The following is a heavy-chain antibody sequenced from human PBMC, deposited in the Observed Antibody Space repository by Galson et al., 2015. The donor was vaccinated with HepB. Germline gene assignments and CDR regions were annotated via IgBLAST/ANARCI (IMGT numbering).Heavy chain of an antibody. CDR2: ISYDGSNK. CDR3: ARDPIPQWLATFDAFDI. J-gene: IGHJ3*02. CDR1: GFTFSSYG. V-gene: IGHV3-30*03. Sequence: SLRLSCAASGFTFSSYGMHWVRQAPGKGLEWVAVISYDGSNKYYADPVKGRFTISRDNSKNTLYLQMNSLRAEDTAVYYCARDPIPQWLATFDAFDIWGQGTMVTVSS. D-gene: IGHD6-19*01.